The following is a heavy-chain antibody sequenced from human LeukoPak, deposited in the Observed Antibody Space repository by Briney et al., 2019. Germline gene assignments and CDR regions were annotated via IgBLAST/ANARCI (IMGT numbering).Heavy chain of an antibody. CDR1: GFTFSSYG. CDR3: AKDQSYDFWSGYYPGAFDI. V-gene: IGHV3-30*02. J-gene: IGHJ3*02. D-gene: IGHD3-3*01. Sequence: GGSLRLSCAASGFTFSSYGMHWVRQAPGKGLEWVAFIRYDGSNKYYADSVKGRFTISRDNSKNTLYLQMNSLRAEDTAVYYCAKDQSYDFWSGYYPGAFDIWGQGTMVNVSS. CDR2: IRYDGSNK.